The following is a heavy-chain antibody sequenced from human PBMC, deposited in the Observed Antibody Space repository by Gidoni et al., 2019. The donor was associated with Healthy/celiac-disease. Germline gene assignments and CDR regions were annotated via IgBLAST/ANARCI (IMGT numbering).Heavy chain of an antibody. D-gene: IGHD2-21*02. CDR3: ATLSGGCGGDCFYAFDI. CDR1: GYTFTGSY. J-gene: IGHJ3*02. V-gene: IGHV1-2*02. Sequence: QVQLVQSGAEVKKPGASVKVSCKASGYTFTGSYMHWVRQAPGQGLEWMGWINPNSGGTNYAQKFQGRVTMTRDTSISTAYMELSRLRSDDTAVYYCATLSGGCGGDCFYAFDIWGQGTMVTVSS. CDR2: INPNSGGT.